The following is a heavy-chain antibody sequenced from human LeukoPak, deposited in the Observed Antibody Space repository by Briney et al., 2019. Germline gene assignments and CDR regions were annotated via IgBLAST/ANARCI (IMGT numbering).Heavy chain of an antibody. CDR3: AREVSAAAGDY. Sequence: GGSLRLSCVASGFTFRSYGMHWVRQAPGKGLEWLAAISYDGSREYYAYSVKGRFTISRDNSKNTLYLQMNSLRAEDTAVYYCAREVSAAAGDYWGQGTLVTVSS. CDR2: ISYDGSRE. CDR1: GFTFRSYG. J-gene: IGHJ4*02. D-gene: IGHD6-13*01. V-gene: IGHV3-30*03.